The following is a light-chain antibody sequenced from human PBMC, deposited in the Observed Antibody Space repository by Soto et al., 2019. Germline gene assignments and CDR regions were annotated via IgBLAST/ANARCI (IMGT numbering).Light chain of an antibody. CDR2: DAS. CDR3: HHRRDWPLA. J-gene: IGKJ3*01. CDR1: QSVSRY. Sequence: EVVLTQSPATLSLSPGERATLSCRASQSVSRYLAWYQQKPGQAPRLLIYDASNRATVIPARFSGSGSWTDFTLTISSLEPEVFAVYYCHHRRDWPLAFGPGTKVDI. V-gene: IGKV3-11*01.